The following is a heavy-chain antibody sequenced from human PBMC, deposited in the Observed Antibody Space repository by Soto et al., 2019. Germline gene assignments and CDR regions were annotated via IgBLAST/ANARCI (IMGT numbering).Heavy chain of an antibody. D-gene: IGHD6-13*01. CDR2: IIPIFGTA. J-gene: IGHJ6*02. V-gene: IGHV1-69*12. Sequence: QVQLVQSGAEVKKPGSSVKVSCKASVGTFSSYAISWVRQAPGQGLEWMGGIIPIFGTANYAQKFQGRVTITADESTSTAYMELSSLRSEDTAVYYCARDRSRQQLVPRDYYYGMDVWGQGTTVTVSS. CDR3: ARDRSRQQLVPRDYYYGMDV. CDR1: VGTFSSYA.